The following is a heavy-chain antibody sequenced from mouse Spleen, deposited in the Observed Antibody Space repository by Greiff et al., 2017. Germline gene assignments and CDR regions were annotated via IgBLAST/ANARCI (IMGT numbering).Heavy chain of an antibody. CDR2: ISSGGGNT. CDR1: GFTFSSYA. J-gene: IGHJ2*01. V-gene: IGHV5-9*01. Sequence: EVMLVESGGGLVKLGGSLKLSCAASGFTFSSYAMSWVRQTPEKRLEWVATISSGGGNTYYPDSVKGRFTISRDNAKNTLYLQMSSLKSEDTAMYYCARHGAVITTILDYWGQGTTLTVSS. CDR3: ARHGAVITTILDY. D-gene: IGHD1-1*01.